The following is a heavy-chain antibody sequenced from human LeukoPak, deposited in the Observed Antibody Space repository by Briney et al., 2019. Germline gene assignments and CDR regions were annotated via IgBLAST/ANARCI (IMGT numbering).Heavy chain of an antibody. Sequence: GGSLRLSCAASGFTFSTYSMNWVRQAPGKGLEWVSSISSSSSYIYYADSVKGRFTISRDNAKNSLYLQMNSLRAEDTAVYYCARALRDGYNGYWGQGTLVTVSS. CDR3: ARALRDGYNGY. CDR1: GFTFSTYS. J-gene: IGHJ4*02. CDR2: ISSSSSYI. D-gene: IGHD5-24*01. V-gene: IGHV3-21*01.